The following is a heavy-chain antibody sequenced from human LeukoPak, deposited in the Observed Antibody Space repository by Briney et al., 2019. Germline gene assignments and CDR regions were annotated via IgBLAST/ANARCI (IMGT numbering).Heavy chain of an antibody. J-gene: IGHJ1*01. D-gene: IGHD6-13*01. CDR2: IDFTSRYI. Sequence: PGGSLRLSCAASGFTFDDYAMHWVRQAPGKGLEWVSSIDFTSRYIYNADSVKGRFTASRDNAKNSLDLQMNSLKVEDTAVYYCATPAAGSGAEYSLYWGQGTLVIVSS. CDR1: GFTFDDYA. CDR3: ATPAAGSGAEYSLY. V-gene: IGHV3-21*01.